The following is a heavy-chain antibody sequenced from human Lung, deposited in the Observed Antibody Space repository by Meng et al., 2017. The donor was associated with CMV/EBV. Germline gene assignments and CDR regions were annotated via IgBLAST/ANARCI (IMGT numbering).Heavy chain of an antibody. CDR2: IVVGSGNT. D-gene: IGHD6-19*01. J-gene: IGHJ6*02. CDR3: AAEAVKEQWLVYYYVMDV. CDR1: GFTFTSSA. V-gene: IGHV1-58*01. Sequence: SVXVSXXASGFTFTSSAVQWVRQARGQRLEWIGWIVVGSGNTNYAQKFQERVTITRDMSTSTAYMELSSLRSEDTAVYYCAAEAVKEQWLVYYYVMDVWGQGXTVTVSS.